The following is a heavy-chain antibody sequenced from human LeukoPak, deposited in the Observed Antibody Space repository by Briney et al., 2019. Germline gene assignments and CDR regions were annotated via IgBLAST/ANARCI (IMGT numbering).Heavy chain of an antibody. D-gene: IGHD1-1*01. CDR2: ISTSGGST. CDR3: AKQFLTGTTRGYFDY. Sequence: PGGSLRLSCAASGFTFSSYAMSWFRQAPGKGLEWVSAISTSGGSTYYADSVKGRFTISRDNSKNTLYLQMNSLRAEDTAVYYCAKQFLTGTTRGYFDYSGEGTLVTVSS. CDR1: GFTFSSYA. V-gene: IGHV3-23*01. J-gene: IGHJ4*02.